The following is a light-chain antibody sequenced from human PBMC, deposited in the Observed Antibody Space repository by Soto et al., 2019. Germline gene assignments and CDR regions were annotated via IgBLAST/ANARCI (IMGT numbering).Light chain of an antibody. V-gene: IGKV1-5*03. CDR2: KAS. J-gene: IGKJ1*01. CDR1: QSITDW. Sequence: DIQMTQSPSTLSASVGDRVTITCRASQSITDWLAWYQQKPGKAPKFLIYKASNLEGGVPSRFSGSGSRTEFTLTISSVQPDDFATYYCQYWDNYSWTFGQGTKVDIK. CDR3: QYWDNYSWT.